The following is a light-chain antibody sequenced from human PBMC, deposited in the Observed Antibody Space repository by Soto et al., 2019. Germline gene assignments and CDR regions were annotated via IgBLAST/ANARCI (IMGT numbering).Light chain of an antibody. J-gene: IGLJ3*02. Sequence: QSVLTQPASVSGSPGQSITISCSGTSSDVGSYDYVAWYQQFPGKTPKLVIYEVSNRPSGVSYRFSGSKSGNTASLTISGLQAEDEADYYCSSWSDSVGGWVFGGGTKLTVL. V-gene: IGLV2-14*01. CDR3: SSWSDSVGGWV. CDR1: SSDVGSYDY. CDR2: EVS.